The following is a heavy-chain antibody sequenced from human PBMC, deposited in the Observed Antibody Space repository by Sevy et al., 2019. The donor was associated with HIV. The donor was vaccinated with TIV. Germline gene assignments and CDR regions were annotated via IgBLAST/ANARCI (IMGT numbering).Heavy chain of an antibody. J-gene: IGHJ6*02. V-gene: IGHV3-7*03. CDR1: GFTFSSYW. CDR3: ARDLPRPAGMDV. Sequence: GESLKISCAASGFTFSSYWMSWVRQAPGKGLEWVANIKQDGSEKYYVDSVKGRFTISRDNAKNSLYLQMNSLRAEDTAVYYCARDLPRPAGMDVWGQGTTVTVSS. CDR2: IKQDGSEK.